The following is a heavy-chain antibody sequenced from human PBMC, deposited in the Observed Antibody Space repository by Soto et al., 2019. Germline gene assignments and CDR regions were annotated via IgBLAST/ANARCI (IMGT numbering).Heavy chain of an antibody. CDR2: IYYSGST. J-gene: IGHJ6*02. Sequence: SETLSLTCTVSGGSISSGGYYWSWIRQHPGKGLEWIGYIYYSGSTYYNPSLKSRVTISVDTSKNQFSLKLSSVTAADTAVYYCAREKIVVVPAASEVSYYYYGIDVWCQGTTVTGSS. CDR3: AREKIVVVPAASEVSYYYYGIDV. CDR1: GGSISSGGYY. V-gene: IGHV4-31*03. D-gene: IGHD2-2*01.